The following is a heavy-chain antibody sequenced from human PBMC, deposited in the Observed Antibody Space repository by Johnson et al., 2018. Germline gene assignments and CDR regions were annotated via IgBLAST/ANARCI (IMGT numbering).Heavy chain of an antibody. CDR2: INSDGTTA. CDR3: ARTGAGRYCSSNSCYTNYYYMDG. V-gene: IGHV3-74*01. J-gene: IGHJ6*03. Sequence: VQLQESGGGLVQPGGSLRLSCAASGFTFSSNWMHWVRQAPGKGLVWVPRINSDGTTANYAASVKGRFTLSRDNAKNSRYPQMNSLRAEATAVYDCARTGAGRYCSSNSCYTNYYYMDGGGQGTTVTVSS. CDR1: GFTFSSNW. D-gene: IGHD2-2*02.